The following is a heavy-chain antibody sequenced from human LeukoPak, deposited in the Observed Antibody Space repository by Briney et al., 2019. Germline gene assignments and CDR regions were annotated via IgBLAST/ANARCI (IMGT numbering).Heavy chain of an antibody. CDR2: VSDDGNNI. Sequence: GGSLRLSCAASGFTFSNYPMHWVRQAPGKGLEWVAVVSDDGNNIYYADSVKGRFTIPRDNSKNTLYLQTNSLRAEDTALYYCVRDRDSTGYYDYWGQGTLVTVSS. CDR1: GFTFSNYP. CDR3: VRDRDSTGYYDY. J-gene: IGHJ4*02. V-gene: IGHV3-30*04. D-gene: IGHD3-22*01.